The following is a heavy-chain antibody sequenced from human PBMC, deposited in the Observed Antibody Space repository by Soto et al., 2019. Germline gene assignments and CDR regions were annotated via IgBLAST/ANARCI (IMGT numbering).Heavy chain of an antibody. Sequence: SETLSLTCTVSGGSMSSYDWSWIRKPPGKGLEGIGYIYYSGRTNYNPSLKSRVTISVDTSKNQFSLKLSSVTAADTAVYYCARHSRYCSSTSCYAVFYYYYYMDVCGKGTTVTVSS. D-gene: IGHD2-2*01. V-gene: IGHV4-59*08. J-gene: IGHJ6*03. CDR3: ARHSRYCSSTSCYAVFYYYYYMDV. CDR2: IYYSGRT. CDR1: GGSMSSYD.